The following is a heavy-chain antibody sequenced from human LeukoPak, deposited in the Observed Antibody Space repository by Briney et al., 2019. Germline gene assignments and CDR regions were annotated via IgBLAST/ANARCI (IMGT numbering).Heavy chain of an antibody. J-gene: IGHJ5*02. V-gene: IGHV3-23*01. CDR3: AKGRVNWNDVGWFDP. Sequence: PGGSLRLSCAASGFTFSSYAMSWVRQAPGKGLEWVSAISGSGGSTYYADSVKGRFTISRDNSKNTLYLQMNSVRAKDTAVYYCAKGRVNWNDVGWFDPWGQGTLVTVSS. CDR1: GFTFSSYA. D-gene: IGHD1-20*01. CDR2: ISGSGGST.